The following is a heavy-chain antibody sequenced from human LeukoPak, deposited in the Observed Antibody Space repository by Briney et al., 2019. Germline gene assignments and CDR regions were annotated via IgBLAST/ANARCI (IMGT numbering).Heavy chain of an antibody. CDR3: ARPAGGGTGELHPIDY. CDR1: GYSFTSYW. Sequence: GESLKISCKGSGYSFTSYWIGWVRQMPGKGLEWMGIIYPGDSDTRYSPSFQGQVTISADKSISTAYLQWSSLKASDTAMYYCARPAGGGTGELHPIDYWGQGTLVTVSS. J-gene: IGHJ4*02. CDR2: IYPGDSDT. D-gene: IGHD1-26*01. V-gene: IGHV5-51*01.